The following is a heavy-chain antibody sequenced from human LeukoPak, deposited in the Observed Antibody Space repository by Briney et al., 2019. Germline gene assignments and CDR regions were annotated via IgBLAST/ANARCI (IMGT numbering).Heavy chain of an antibody. CDR2: ISSSGSTI. CDR1: GFTFSSYE. J-gene: IGHJ5*02. Sequence: PGGSLRLSCAASGFTFSSYEMNWVRQAPGKGLEWVSYISSSGSTIYYADSVKGRFTISRDNAKNSLYLQMNSLRAEDTAVYYCAMVATVTTAWFDHWGQGTLVTVSS. CDR3: AMVATVTTAWFDH. V-gene: IGHV3-48*03. D-gene: IGHD4-11*01.